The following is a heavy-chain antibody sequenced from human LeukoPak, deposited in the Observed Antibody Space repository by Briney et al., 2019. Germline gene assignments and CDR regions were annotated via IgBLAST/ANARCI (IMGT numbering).Heavy chain of an antibody. CDR2: IYYSGST. J-gene: IGHJ4*02. Sequence: SETLSLTCTVAGGSISSYYWSWIRQPPGKGLEWIGYIYYSGSTNYNPSLKSRVTISVDTSKNQFSLKLSSVTAADTAVYYCARDISSSWIFDYWGQGTLVTVSS. V-gene: IGHV4-59*01. CDR1: GGSISSYY. CDR3: ARDISSSWIFDY. D-gene: IGHD6-13*01.